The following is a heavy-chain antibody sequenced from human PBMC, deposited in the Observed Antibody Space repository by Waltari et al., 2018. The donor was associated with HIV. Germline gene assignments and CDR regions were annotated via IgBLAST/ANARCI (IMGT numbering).Heavy chain of an antibody. J-gene: IGHJ5*02. CDR1: GGSLRTTRYY. Sequence: QVHLQESGPGLVKPSETLSLTCPVSGGSLRTTRYYWGWIRRPPGKGLEWIGSIYDSETSYYNPSLKSRVTMSLDTSRNQFSLKLNSVTAADTAVYYCASDDREYCNDSSCWSFDPWGPGTLVTVSS. D-gene: IGHD3-22*01. CDR2: IYDSETS. CDR3: ASDDREYCNDSSCWSFDP. V-gene: IGHV4-39*01.